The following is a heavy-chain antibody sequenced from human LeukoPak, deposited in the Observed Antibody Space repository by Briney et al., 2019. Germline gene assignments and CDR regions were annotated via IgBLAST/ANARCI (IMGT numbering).Heavy chain of an antibody. CDR1: GGSISSYY. CDR3: ARHLGITTIFGVVTPLRYYYGMDV. V-gene: IGHV4-59*08. Sequence: SETLSLTCTVSGGSISSYYWSWIRQPPGKGLEWIGYIYYSGSTNYNPSLKSRVTISVDTSKNQFSLKLSSVTAADTAVYYCARHLGITTIFGVVTPLRYYYGMDVWGQGTTVTVSS. J-gene: IGHJ6*02. D-gene: IGHD3-3*01. CDR2: IYYSGST.